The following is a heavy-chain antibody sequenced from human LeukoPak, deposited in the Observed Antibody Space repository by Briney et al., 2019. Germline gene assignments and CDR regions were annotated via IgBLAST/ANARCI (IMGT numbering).Heavy chain of an antibody. V-gene: IGHV5-51*01. J-gene: IGHJ4*02. CDR1: GCSFTSYW. D-gene: IGHD3-22*01. Sequence: GGSLQISCKGSGCSFTSYWIGWVRPVPGKGVGWMGIIYPGESDTRYSPSFQGQVTISADQSISTAYLQWSSLKASDTAMYYCARLAGDYYDSSGYFDYWGQGTLVTVSS. CDR2: IYPGESDT. CDR3: ARLAGDYYDSSGYFDY.